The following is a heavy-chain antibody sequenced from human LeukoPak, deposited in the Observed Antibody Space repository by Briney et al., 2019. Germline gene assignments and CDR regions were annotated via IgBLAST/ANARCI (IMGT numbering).Heavy chain of an antibody. V-gene: IGHV3-23*01. D-gene: IGHD3-10*01. Sequence: PGGSLRLSCAASGFTFSSYSMSWVRQPPGKGLEWVSAICCSGGSTYYADSVKGGFTITKDNYKHTLYLQMNSLRAEDTAVYDCEKDQFTMVRGVSLGHYDYWGQGTLVTVSS. CDR3: EKDQFTMVRGVSLGHYDY. CDR1: GFTFSSYS. J-gene: IGHJ4*02. CDR2: ICCSGGST.